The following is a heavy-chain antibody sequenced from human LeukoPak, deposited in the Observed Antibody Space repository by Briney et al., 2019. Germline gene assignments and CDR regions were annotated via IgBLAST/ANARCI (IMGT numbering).Heavy chain of an antibody. V-gene: IGHV3-48*03. Sequence: SGGSLRLSCAASGFTFSSYEMNWVRQATGKGLEWVSYISSSGSTIYYADSVKGRFTISRDNAKNSLYLQMNSLRAEDTAVYYCARELGLADYYYYGMDVWGQGTTVTVSS. CDR3: ARELGLADYYYYGMDV. CDR1: GFTFSSYE. D-gene: IGHD3-16*01. J-gene: IGHJ6*02. CDR2: ISSSGSTI.